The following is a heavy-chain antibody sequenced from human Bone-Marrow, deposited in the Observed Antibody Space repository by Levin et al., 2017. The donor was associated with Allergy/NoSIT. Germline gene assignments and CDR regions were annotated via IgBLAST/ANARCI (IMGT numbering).Heavy chain of an antibody. CDR1: GFTYSNYA. CDR3: VKICRTSGCYTVGDS. V-gene: IGHV3-23*01. Sequence: PGGSLRLSCTASGFTYSNYAMSWVRQAPGKGLEWVSTVTGGGVDTYYSDSVKGRFTISRDNSKNTVYLQMNGLRVEDTALYYCVKICRTSGCYTVGDSWGQGALVTVSS. J-gene: IGHJ5*01. CDR2: VTGGGVDT. D-gene: IGHD2-8*01.